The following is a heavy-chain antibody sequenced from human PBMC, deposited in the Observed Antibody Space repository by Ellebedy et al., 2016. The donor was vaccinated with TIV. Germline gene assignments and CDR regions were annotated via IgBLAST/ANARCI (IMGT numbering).Heavy chain of an antibody. CDR1: GFTVSSKY. CDR2: IYAGTTT. D-gene: IGHD4/OR15-4a*01. Sequence: GESLKISCAASGFTVSSKYMSWVRQAPGKGLEWVSVIYAGTTTYYVDSVKGRFTISRDNSKNTLYLQMNSLRAEDTAVYYCARDEVEEALTPNSCIYWGQGTLVTVSS. V-gene: IGHV3-66*01. CDR3: ARDEVEEALTPNSCIY. J-gene: IGHJ4*02.